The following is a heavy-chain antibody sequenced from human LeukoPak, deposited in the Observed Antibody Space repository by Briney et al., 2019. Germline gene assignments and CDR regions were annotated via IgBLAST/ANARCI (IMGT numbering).Heavy chain of an antibody. Sequence: SETLSLTCTVSGGSISSYYWSWIRQPAGKGLEWIGRIYTSGSTNYNPSLKSRVTMSVDTSKNQFSLKLSSVTAADTAVYYCARVWYCSSTSCSKRNWFDPWGQGTLVTVSS. CDR3: ARVWYCSSTSCSKRNWFDP. V-gene: IGHV4-4*07. D-gene: IGHD2-2*01. J-gene: IGHJ5*02. CDR2: IYTSGST. CDR1: GGSISSYY.